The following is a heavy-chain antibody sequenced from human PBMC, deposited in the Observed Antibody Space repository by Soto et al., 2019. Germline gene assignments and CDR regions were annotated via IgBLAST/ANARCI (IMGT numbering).Heavy chain of an antibody. CDR3: ARDDYDSSGSVFDY. Sequence: GGSLRLSCAASGFTFSSYAMHWVRQAPGKGPEWVAVISYDGSNKYYADSVKGRFTISRDNSKNTLYLQMNSLRAEDTAVYYCARDDYDSSGSVFDYWGQGTLVTVSS. V-gene: IGHV3-30-3*01. CDR2: ISYDGSNK. J-gene: IGHJ4*02. CDR1: GFTFSSYA. D-gene: IGHD3-22*01.